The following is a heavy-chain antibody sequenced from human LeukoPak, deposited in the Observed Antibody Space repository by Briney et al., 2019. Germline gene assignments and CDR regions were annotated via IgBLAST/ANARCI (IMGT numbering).Heavy chain of an antibody. D-gene: IGHD5-18*01. J-gene: IGHJ5*02. Sequence: PGGSLRLSCAASGFTFSDYYMSWIRQAPGKGLEWVSYISSSGSTIYYADSVKGRFTISRDNAKNSLYLQMNSLRAEDTAVHYCARDLRSYGYYGNWFDPWGQGTLVTVSS. CDR2: ISSSGSTI. V-gene: IGHV3-11*01. CDR3: ARDLRSYGYYGNWFDP. CDR1: GFTFSDYY.